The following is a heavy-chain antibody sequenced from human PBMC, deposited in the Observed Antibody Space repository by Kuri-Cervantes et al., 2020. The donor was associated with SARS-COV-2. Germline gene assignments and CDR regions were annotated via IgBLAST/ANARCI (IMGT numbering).Heavy chain of an antibody. J-gene: IGHJ4*02. CDR3: GRDLGSSSDY. CDR2: IHYNGNT. CDR1: GGSITNSY. D-gene: IGHD1-26*01. V-gene: IGHV4-59*01. Sequence: SETLSLTCTVSGGSITNSYWNWIRQPPGKGLEWISYIHYNGNTNYNPSLKSRITMSVDTSKNQISLELTSVTAADTAVYYCGRDLGSSSDYWGQGTLVTVSS.